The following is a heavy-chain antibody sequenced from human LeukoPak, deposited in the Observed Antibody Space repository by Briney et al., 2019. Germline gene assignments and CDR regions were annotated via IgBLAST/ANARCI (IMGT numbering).Heavy chain of an antibody. CDR2: ISSSGDT. Sequence: GGSLRLSCAASGFTFTSYAMTWVRQAPGKGLEWVSAISSSGDTYYAGSVKGRFTISRDNSKNTLYLQMNSLRAEDTAVYYCAKDAVGATAYYFDYWGQGTLVTVSS. V-gene: IGHV3-23*01. CDR1: GFTFTSYA. D-gene: IGHD1-26*01. CDR3: AKDAVGATAYYFDY. J-gene: IGHJ4*02.